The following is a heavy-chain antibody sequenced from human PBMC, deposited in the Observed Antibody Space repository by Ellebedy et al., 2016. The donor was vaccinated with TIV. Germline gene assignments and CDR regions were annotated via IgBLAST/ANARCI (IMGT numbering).Heavy chain of an antibody. Sequence: SETLSLXCNVSGGSISGSSTSYYWGWIRQHPGKGLELIGSIYDSGRTHYNTSLKSRVTISVDTSKNQFSLKLSSVTAADTAVYYCARYRSGIVVVPAHYGMDVWGQGTTVTVSS. CDR1: GGSISGSSTSYY. J-gene: IGHJ6*02. V-gene: IGHV4-39*01. CDR2: IYDSGRT. D-gene: IGHD2-2*01. CDR3: ARYRSGIVVVPAHYGMDV.